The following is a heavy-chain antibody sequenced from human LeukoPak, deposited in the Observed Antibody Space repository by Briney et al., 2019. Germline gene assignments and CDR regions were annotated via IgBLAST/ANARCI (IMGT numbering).Heavy chain of an antibody. Sequence: GGSLRLSCAASGFTFSSYSMNWVRQAPGKGLEWVSGISPSGNITYYTDSVRGRFTISRDNFKNTLSLQVNSLRAEDTAMYYCAKDDDWGRYKHWGQGTLVTVSS. CDR1: GFTFSSYS. CDR2: ISPSGNIT. J-gene: IGHJ1*01. D-gene: IGHD3-16*01. CDR3: AKDDDWGRYKH. V-gene: IGHV3-23*01.